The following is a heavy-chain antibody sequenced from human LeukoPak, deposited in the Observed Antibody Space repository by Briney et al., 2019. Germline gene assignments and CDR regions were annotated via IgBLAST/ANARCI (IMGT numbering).Heavy chain of an antibody. J-gene: IGHJ6*02. D-gene: IGHD6-6*01. CDR2: IYYSGST. V-gene: IGHV4-59*01. CDR3: ARLDSSSSPYYYYYGMDV. Sequence: SETLSLTCTVSGGSISSYYWSWIRQPPGKGLEWIGYIYYSGSTNYNPSLKSRVTISVDTSKNQFSLKLSSVTAADTAVYCCARLDSSSSPYYYYYGMDVWGQGTTVTVSS. CDR1: GGSISSYY.